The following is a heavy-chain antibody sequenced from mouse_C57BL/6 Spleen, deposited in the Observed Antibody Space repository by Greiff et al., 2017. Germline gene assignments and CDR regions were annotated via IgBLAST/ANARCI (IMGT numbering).Heavy chain of an antibody. CDR3: ARGAYYGCPGGYFWG. V-gene: IGHV14-2*01. J-gene: IGHJ1*03. D-gene: IGHD1-1*01. CDR1: GFNIKDYY. CDR2: IDPEDGET. Sequence: VQLQQSGAELVKPGASVKLSCTASGFNIKDYYMHWVKQRPEQGLEWIGWIDPEDGETKYAPKFQGKATMTADTSSNTAYLQLRSLTSEDTAVYYGARGAYYGCPGGYFWGWGTGTTVTVST.